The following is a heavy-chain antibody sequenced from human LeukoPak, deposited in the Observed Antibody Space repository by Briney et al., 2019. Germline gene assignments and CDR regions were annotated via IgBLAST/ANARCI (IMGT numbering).Heavy chain of an antibody. Sequence: ASVKVSCKASGYNFTGYYLHWVRQAPGQGLEWMGWINPNSGGTNYAQKFQGRVTITRNTSISTAYMELSSLRSEDTAVYYCARAPRITMVRGRANYYMDVWGKGTTVTVSS. CDR3: ARAPRITMVRGRANYYMDV. CDR2: INPNSGGT. V-gene: IGHV1-2*02. CDR1: GYNFTGYY. J-gene: IGHJ6*03. D-gene: IGHD3-10*01.